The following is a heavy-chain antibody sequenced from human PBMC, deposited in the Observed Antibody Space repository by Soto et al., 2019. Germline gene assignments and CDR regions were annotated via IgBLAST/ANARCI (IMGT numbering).Heavy chain of an antibody. V-gene: IGHV3-48*03. D-gene: IGHD6-13*01. J-gene: IGHJ4*02. CDR2: ITSSGTNI. CDR1: GFTFSSYE. CDR3: ARGFSGYSSSWSTAFDY. Sequence: LRLSCAASGFTFSSYEMNWVRQAPGKGLEWVSFITSSGTNIYYADSVKGRFTISRDNAKNSLFLQMNSLRAEDTAIYYCARGFSGYSSSWSTAFDYWGLGTLVTVSS.